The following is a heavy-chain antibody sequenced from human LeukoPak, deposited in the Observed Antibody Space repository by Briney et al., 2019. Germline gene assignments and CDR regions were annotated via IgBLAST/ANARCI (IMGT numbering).Heavy chain of an antibody. Sequence: GGSLRLSCAASGFTFSSYGMHWVRQAPGKGLEWVSYISTSGGTIYYAASVKGRFTISRDNAKNSLYLQMNSLRADDTAVYYWARVGEGAAKDWGQGTLVTVSS. J-gene: IGHJ4*02. V-gene: IGHV3-48*04. CDR2: ISTSGGTI. CDR3: ARVGEGAAKD. CDR1: GFTFSSYG. D-gene: IGHD1-26*01.